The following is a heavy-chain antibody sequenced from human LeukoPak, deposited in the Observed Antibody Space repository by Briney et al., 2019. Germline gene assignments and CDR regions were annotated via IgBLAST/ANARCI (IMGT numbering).Heavy chain of an antibody. CDR1: GFTFSSYS. CDR3: ARDLQPASYYDSSASRSNWFDP. J-gene: IGHJ5*02. V-gene: IGHV3-21*01. CDR2: ISSSSSYI. Sequence: GGSLRLSCVASGFTFSSYSMNWVRQAPGKGLEWVSSISSSSSYIYYADSVKGRFTISRDNAKNSLYLQMNSLRAEDTAVYYCARDLQPASYYDSSASRSNWFDPWGQGTLVTVSS. D-gene: IGHD3-22*01.